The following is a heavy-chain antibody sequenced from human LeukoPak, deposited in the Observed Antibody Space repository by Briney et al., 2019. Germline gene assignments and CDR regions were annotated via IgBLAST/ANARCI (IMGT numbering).Heavy chain of an antibody. CDR1: GYTFTGYY. CDR3: ARAGSLPNYDFWSGSPHFYYYYGMDV. J-gene: IGHJ6*02. D-gene: IGHD3-3*01. Sequence: GASVKVSCKASGYTFTGYYMHWVRQAPGQGLEWMGWINPNSGGTNYAQKFQGRVTMTRDTSISTAYMELSRLRSDDTAVYYCARAGSLPNYDFWSGSPHFYYYYGMDVWGQGTTVTVSS. V-gene: IGHV1-2*02. CDR2: INPNSGGT.